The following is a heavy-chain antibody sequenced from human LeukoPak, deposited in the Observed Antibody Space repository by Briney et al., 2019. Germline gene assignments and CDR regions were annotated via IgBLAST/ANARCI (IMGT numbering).Heavy chain of an antibody. D-gene: IGHD3-22*01. CDR3: ARIPSSGFYYGAFDI. Sequence: SETLSLTCTVSGGSMSTYYWSWIRQPPGKGLECIGYISYSGSTNYNPSLKSRVTISVDTSKSQFSLRLSSVTAADTAVYCCARIPSSGFYYGAFDIWGRGTMVTVSS. CDR2: ISYSGST. J-gene: IGHJ3*02. CDR1: GGSMSTYY. V-gene: IGHV4-59*01.